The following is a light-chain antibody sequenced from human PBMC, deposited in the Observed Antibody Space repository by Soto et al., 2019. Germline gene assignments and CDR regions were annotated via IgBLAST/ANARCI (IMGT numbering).Light chain of an antibody. CDR2: DAS. CDR3: QQFHSFPWT. J-gene: IGKJ1*01. V-gene: IGKV1-5*01. Sequence: DIQMTQSPSTLSASVGDRVTITCRASQTIHSFLAWYQQKAGKAPKLLTYDASNLESGGPSRFSGSGSGTEFTLTVSSLQPDDFATFDCQQFHSFPWTFGQGTKVEI. CDR1: QTIHSF.